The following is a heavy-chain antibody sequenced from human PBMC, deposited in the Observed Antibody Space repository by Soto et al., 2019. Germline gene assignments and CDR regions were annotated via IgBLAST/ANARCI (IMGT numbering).Heavy chain of an antibody. CDR1: GFIFSTFA. V-gene: IGHV3-30-3*01. Sequence: QVQLVESGGGVVQPGRSLRLSCTASGFIFSTFAMHWVRQAPGKGLEWVAVISYDGSNKYYADSVKGRFTISRDKVKNTLYLQMNSLRGEDTAVYYCARGSAGSSSWSFGYWGQGTLVTVSS. J-gene: IGHJ4*02. CDR2: ISYDGSNK. D-gene: IGHD6-13*01. CDR3: ARGSAGSSSWSFGY.